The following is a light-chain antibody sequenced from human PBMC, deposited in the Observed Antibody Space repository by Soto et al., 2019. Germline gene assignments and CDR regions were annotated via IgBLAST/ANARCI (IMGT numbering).Light chain of an antibody. CDR1: QTIYSN. CDR3: QQYQKLWT. V-gene: IGKV3-15*01. CDR2: RAS. Sequence: IVMTQSPSTLSVSPGQRATLSCRAGQTIYSNVAWYQQRPGQAPRLLIYRASTRATGVPARFSGSGSGTEFTLTISGLQSEDFALYYCQQYQKLWTFGHGTKVDIK. J-gene: IGKJ1*01.